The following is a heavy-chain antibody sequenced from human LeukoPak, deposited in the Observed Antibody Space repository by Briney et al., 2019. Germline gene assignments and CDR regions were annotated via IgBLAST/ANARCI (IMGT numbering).Heavy chain of an antibody. V-gene: IGHV3-21*01. J-gene: IGHJ4*02. CDR2: ISSSSSYI. Sequence: PGGSLRLSCAACGFTFSSYGMNWVRQAPGKGLEWVSSISSSSSYIYYADSVKGRFTISRDNAKNSLYLQMNSLRAEDTAVYYCARGFEQQLASTDYWGQGTLVTVSS. D-gene: IGHD6-13*01. CDR1: GFTFSSYG. CDR3: ARGFEQQLASTDY.